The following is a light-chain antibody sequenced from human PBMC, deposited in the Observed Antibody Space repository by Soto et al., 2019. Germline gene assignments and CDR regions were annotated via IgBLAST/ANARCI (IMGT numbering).Light chain of an antibody. Sequence: EIVLTQSPATLSLSPGERATLSCRAGQSLTTFLAWYQQKPGQAPRLLIYDTSNRATGIPARFSGSGSGTDFTLTISGLEPEDFAVYYCQQRTNRPPITFGQGTRLEIK. CDR1: QSLTTF. CDR3: QQRTNRPPIT. V-gene: IGKV3-11*01. CDR2: DTS. J-gene: IGKJ5*01.